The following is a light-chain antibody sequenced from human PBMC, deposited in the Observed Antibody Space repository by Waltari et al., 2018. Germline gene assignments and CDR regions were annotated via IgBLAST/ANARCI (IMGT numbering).Light chain of an antibody. V-gene: IGLV3-21*01. CDR1: NIERTS. CDR3: QVWDANTDPGV. Sequence: SYVLTQPPSVAVAPGETASVTCGGTNIERTSVNWYQQKPGQAPVLVISYDSDRPPGIPERFSGSNSGDTATLTISRVEAGDEADYYCQVWDANTDPGVFGTGTEVTVL. CDR2: YDS. J-gene: IGLJ1*01.